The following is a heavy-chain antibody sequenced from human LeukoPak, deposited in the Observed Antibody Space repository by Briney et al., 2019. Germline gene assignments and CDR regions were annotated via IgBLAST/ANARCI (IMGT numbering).Heavy chain of an antibody. D-gene: IGHD4-23*01. J-gene: IGHJ4*02. Sequence: GGSLRLSCAASGFTFSSYGMHWVRQAPGKGLEWVAVIWYDGSNKYYADSVKGRFTISRDNSKNTLYLQMNSLRAEGTAVYYCAKELAYYGGKYFDYWGQGTLVTVSS. CDR3: AKELAYYGGKYFDY. V-gene: IGHV3-33*06. CDR1: GFTFSSYG. CDR2: IWYDGSNK.